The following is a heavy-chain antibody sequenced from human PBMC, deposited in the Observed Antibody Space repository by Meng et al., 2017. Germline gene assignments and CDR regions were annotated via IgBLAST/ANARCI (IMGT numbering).Heavy chain of an antibody. V-gene: IGHV1-8*01. J-gene: IGHJ4*02. D-gene: IGHD3/OR15-3a*01. CDR2: MNPNSGNT. CDR3: ARGPNRWTGFDY. CDR1: GYTFTSYD. Sequence: QVKLVQSGAEVKKPGASVKVSCKASGYTFTSYDINWVRQAPGQGLEWMGWMNPNSGNTGYAQKFQGRVTMTRNTSISTAYMELSSLRSEDTAVYYCARGPNRWTGFDYWGQGTLVTVSS.